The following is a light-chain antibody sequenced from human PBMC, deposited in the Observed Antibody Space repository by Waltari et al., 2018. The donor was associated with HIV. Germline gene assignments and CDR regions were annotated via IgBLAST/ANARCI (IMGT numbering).Light chain of an antibody. CDR2: KAS. J-gene: IGKJ1*01. V-gene: IGKV1-5*03. CDR3: QHYNSYPWT. CDR1: QRISSW. Sequence: DIQMTQSPSTLSASVGDRVTITCRASQRISSWLAWYQQKPGKAPNLLIYKASSLASGVPSRFSGSGSGTEFTLTISSLQPDDFATYYCQHYNSYPWTFGQGTKVEIK.